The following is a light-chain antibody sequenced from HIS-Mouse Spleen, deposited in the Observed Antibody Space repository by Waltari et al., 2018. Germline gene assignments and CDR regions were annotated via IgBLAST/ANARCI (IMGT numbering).Light chain of an antibody. CDR1: SCDVGSYNL. J-gene: IGLJ2*01. CDR3: CSYAGSSTFEV. Sequence: QSALTQPASVSGSPGQSITISCTGTSCDVGSYNLVSWYQQHPGKAPKLMIYEGSKRPSGVSNRFSGSKSGNTASLTISGLQAEDEADYYCCSYAGSSTFEVFGGGTKLTVL. V-gene: IGLV2-23*03. CDR2: EGS.